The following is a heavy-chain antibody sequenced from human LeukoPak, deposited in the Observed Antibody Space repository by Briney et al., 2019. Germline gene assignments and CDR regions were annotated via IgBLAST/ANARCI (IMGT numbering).Heavy chain of an antibody. CDR2: IRQDGSEK. Sequence: GGSLRLSCAASGFTVSSNYMSWVRQAPGKGLEWVANIRQDGSEKFYVDSVKGRFTISRDNAKNSLYLQMNSLRTEDTAVYYCARSNSGLDYWGQGIQVTVSS. D-gene: IGHD6-19*01. CDR3: ARSNSGLDY. CDR1: GFTVSSNY. J-gene: IGHJ4*02. V-gene: IGHV3-7*01.